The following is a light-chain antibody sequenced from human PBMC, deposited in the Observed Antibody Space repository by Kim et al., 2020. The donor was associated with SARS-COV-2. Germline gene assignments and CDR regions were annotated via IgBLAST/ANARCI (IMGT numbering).Light chain of an antibody. V-gene: IGKV3-20*01. CDR3: QQYGSSFRT. CDR2: GAS. J-gene: IGKJ3*01. Sequence: SPGERATLSCRDSQSVSRDYLAWYQQKPVQAPSLLIYGASSRATGVPDRFTGRGSGTDFTLTISRLEPEDFAVYYCQQYGSSFRTFGPGTKVDIK. CDR1: QSVSRDY.